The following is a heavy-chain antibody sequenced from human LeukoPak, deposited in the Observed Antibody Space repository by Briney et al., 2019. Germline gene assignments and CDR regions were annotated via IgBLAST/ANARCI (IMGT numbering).Heavy chain of an antibody. Sequence: GGSLRLSCAASGFTFSSYAMHWVRQAPGKGLEWVAVISYDGSNKYYADSVKGRFTISRDNSKNTLYLQMNSLRAEDTAVYYCAKDRGVAAAFDYWGQGTLVTVSS. CDR2: ISYDGSNK. D-gene: IGHD6-13*01. CDR1: GFTFSSYA. V-gene: IGHV3-30*04. CDR3: AKDRGVAAAFDY. J-gene: IGHJ4*02.